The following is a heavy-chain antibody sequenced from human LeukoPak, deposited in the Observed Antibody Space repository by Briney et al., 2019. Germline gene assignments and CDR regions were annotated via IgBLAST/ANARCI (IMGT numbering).Heavy chain of an antibody. CDR3: IRSRGSSYGHWDY. Sequence: GGSLRLSCAASGFTFSSDWMHWVRQVPGKGLVWVSRINGGGSNINYAESVKGRFIISRDNAKNTLYLQMNSLRAEDTAVYYCIRSRGSSYGHWDYWGQGTLVTVSS. D-gene: IGHD5-18*01. V-gene: IGHV3-74*01. CDR1: GFTFSSDW. J-gene: IGHJ4*02. CDR2: INGGGSNI.